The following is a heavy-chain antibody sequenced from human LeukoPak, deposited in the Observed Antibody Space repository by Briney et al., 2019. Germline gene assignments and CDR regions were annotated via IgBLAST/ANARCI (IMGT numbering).Heavy chain of an antibody. J-gene: IGHJ4*02. Sequence: ASVKVSCKTSGYTFIDYWIHWVRQAPGQGPEWMGRININSGGINYAQKFQGRVTMTRATSIGTAYMERSRLRFDDTAVYYCARDRDGGVGTMDYWGQGTLVPVSS. CDR2: ININSGGI. V-gene: IGHV1-2*06. CDR3: ARDRDGGVGTMDY. CDR1: GYTFIDYW. D-gene: IGHD3-3*01.